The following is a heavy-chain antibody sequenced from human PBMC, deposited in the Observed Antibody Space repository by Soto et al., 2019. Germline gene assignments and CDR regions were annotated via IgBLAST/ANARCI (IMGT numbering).Heavy chain of an antibody. D-gene: IGHD2-8*02. V-gene: IGHV3-53*01. CDR1: GFTVSNNY. CDR2: ILVGGST. CDR3: AKATATGGGAFDI. J-gene: IGHJ3*02. Sequence: GSLRLSCAASGFTVSNNYMSWVRQAPGKGLEWVSTILVGGSTHYPDSVRGRFAISRDTSKNTVFLQMNSLTAGDTAVYYCAKATATGGGAFDICGQGTMVTVSS.